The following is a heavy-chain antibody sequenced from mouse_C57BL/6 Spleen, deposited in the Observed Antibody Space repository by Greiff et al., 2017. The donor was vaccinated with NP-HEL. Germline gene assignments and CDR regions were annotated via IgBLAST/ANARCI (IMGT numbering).Heavy chain of an antibody. V-gene: IGHV5-4*03. Sequence: EVKLVESGGGLVKPGGSLKLSCAASGFTFSSYAMSWVRQTPEKRLEWVATISDGGSYTYYPDNVKGRFTISRDNAKNNLYLQMSHLKSEDTAMYYCTRVSDSSGYGFAYWGQGTLVTVSA. CDR2: ISDGGSYT. D-gene: IGHD3-2*02. CDR1: GFTFSSYA. CDR3: TRVSDSSGYGFAY. J-gene: IGHJ3*01.